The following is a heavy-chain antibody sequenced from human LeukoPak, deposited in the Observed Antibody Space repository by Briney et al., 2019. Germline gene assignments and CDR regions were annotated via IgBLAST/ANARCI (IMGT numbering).Heavy chain of an antibody. D-gene: IGHD1-26*01. CDR3: ARHEGGSYIDY. J-gene: IGHJ4*02. Sequence: SQTLSLTCTVSGGSISSYYWIWIRQPPGKGLEWIGYISYTGSTNTNPSLKSRVTTSLDTSKNQFSLKLSSVTAADTAVYYCARHEGGSYIDYWGQGILVTVSS. V-gene: IGHV4-59*08. CDR2: ISYTGST. CDR1: GGSISSYY.